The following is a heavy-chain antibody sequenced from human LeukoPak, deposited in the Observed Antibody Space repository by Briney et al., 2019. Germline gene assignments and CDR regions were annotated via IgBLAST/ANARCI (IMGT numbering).Heavy chain of an antibody. CDR1: GGSISSGSYD. CDR2: IYSSAST. CDR3: ARELSPRDGKGYYFDY. Sequence: SQTLSLTSTVSGGSISSGSYDWSWIRQPGGKALEWNERIYSSASTNYTPSRKSRVTISADTSKNQFSLKLSSVTAADTSMYYCARELSPRDGKGYYFDYWGQGTLVTVSS. D-gene: IGHD2-21*02. J-gene: IGHJ4*02. V-gene: IGHV4-61*02.